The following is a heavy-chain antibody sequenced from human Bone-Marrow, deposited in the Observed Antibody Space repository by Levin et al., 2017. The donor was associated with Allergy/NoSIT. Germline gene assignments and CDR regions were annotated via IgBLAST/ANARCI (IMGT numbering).Heavy chain of an antibody. CDR3: ARGPGCASCYSLYMDV. Sequence: PSETLSLTCTVSGASISGYYWSWIRQPPGKGVEWIGYIFSSGSAKYNPSLKNRVTISVDTSKNQFSLNLCSVTAADTAVYYCARGPGCASCYSLYMDVWGKGTTVIVSS. V-gene: IGHV4-59*01. CDR2: IFSSGSA. CDR1: GASISGYY. D-gene: IGHD2-15*01. J-gene: IGHJ6*03.